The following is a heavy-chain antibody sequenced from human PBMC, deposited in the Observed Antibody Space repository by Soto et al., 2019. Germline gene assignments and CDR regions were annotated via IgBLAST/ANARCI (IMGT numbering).Heavy chain of an antibody. J-gene: IGHJ4*02. Sequence: SETLSLTCAVYGGSFSGYYWSWIRQPPGKGLEWIGEINHSGSTNYNPSLKSRVTISVDTSKDQFSLKLSSVTAADTAVYYCARALRPPEKPLDYWGQGTLVTVSS. D-gene: IGHD4-17*01. CDR1: GGSFSGYY. CDR2: INHSGST. V-gene: IGHV4-34*01. CDR3: ARALRPPEKPLDY.